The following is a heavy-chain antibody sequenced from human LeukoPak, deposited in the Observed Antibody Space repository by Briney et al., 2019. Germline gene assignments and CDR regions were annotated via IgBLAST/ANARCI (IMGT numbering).Heavy chain of an antibody. CDR1: GFTFSKYS. CDR2: ISSSGSTI. V-gene: IGHV3-48*04. J-gene: IGHJ4*02. D-gene: IGHD2-2*01. Sequence: GGSLRLSCAASGFTFSKYSMNWVRQAAGKGLEWVSYISSSGSTIYYADSVKGRFTISRDNAKNSPLLQMNSLSAEDTAVYYCARDLIGYCSSTSCSATAAGHDFDYWGQGTLVTVSS. CDR3: ARDLIGYCSSTSCSATAAGHDFDY.